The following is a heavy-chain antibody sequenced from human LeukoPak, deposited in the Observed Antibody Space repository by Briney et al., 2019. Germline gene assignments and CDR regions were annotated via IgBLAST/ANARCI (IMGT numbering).Heavy chain of an antibody. Sequence: GGSLRLSCAASGFTFSSYEMNWVRQAPGKGLEWVSSISSSSSYIYYADSVKGRFTISRDNAKNSLYLQMNSLRAEDTAVYYCARDGQQLEICLDYWGQGTLVTVSS. V-gene: IGHV3-21*01. CDR2: ISSSSSYI. CDR3: ARDGQQLEICLDY. CDR1: GFTFSSYE. D-gene: IGHD6-13*01. J-gene: IGHJ4*02.